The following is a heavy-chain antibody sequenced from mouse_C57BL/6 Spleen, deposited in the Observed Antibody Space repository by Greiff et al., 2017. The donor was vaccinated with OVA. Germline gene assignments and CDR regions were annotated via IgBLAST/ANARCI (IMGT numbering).Heavy chain of an antibody. CDR1: GYTFTSYG. Sequence: QVQLKESGAELARPGASVKLSCKASGYTFTSYGISWVKQRTGQGLEWIGEIYPRSGNTYYNEKFKGKATLTADKSSSTAYMELRSLTSEDSAVYFCARGNDGYYGGYWGQGTTLTVSS. D-gene: IGHD2-3*01. V-gene: IGHV1-81*01. CDR3: ARGNDGYYGGY. J-gene: IGHJ2*01. CDR2: IYPRSGNT.